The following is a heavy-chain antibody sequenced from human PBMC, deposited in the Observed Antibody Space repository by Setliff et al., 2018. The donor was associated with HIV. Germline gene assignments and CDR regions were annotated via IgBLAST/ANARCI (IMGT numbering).Heavy chain of an antibody. J-gene: IGHJ3*02. D-gene: IGHD6-13*01. V-gene: IGHV4-59*01. CDR2: IYYTGST. CDR1: GGSIDYYY. CDR3: ARMSSSWSRALDI. Sequence: SETLSLTCTVYGGSIDYYYWTWIRQPPGKGLEWIGHIYYTGSTNYNPSLRSRVTISVDTSKIQFSLNLSSVTAADTAVYYCARMSSSWSRALDIWGQGTVVTVSS.